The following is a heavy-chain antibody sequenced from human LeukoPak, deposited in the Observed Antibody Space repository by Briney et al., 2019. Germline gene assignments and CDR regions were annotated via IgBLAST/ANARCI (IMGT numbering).Heavy chain of an antibody. Sequence: GRSLRLSCAASGFTFDDYAMHWFRQAPGKGLEWVSGISWNSGSIGYADSVKGRFTISRDNAKNSLYLQMNSLRAEDTALYYCAKDKIAAAAHFFDYWGQGTLVTVSS. CDR1: GFTFDDYA. V-gene: IGHV3-9*01. CDR2: ISWNSGSI. D-gene: IGHD6-13*01. CDR3: AKDKIAAAAHFFDY. J-gene: IGHJ4*02.